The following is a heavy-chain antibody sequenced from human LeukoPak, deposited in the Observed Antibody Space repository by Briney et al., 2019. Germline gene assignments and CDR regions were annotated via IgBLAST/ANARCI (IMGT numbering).Heavy chain of an antibody. J-gene: IGHJ4*02. CDR1: GFTFSDYY. Sequence: GGSLRLSCAASGFTFSDYYMSWIRQAPGKGLEWVSYISSSGSTIYYAGSVKGRFTISRDNAKNSLYLQMNSLRAEDTAVYYCARRTQIAAAGIDYWGQGTLVTVSS. V-gene: IGHV3-11*01. CDR2: ISSSGSTI. CDR3: ARRTQIAAAGIDY. D-gene: IGHD6-13*01.